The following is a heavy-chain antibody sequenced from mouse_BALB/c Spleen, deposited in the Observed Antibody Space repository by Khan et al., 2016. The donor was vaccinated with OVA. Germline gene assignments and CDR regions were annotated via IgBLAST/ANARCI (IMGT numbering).Heavy chain of an antibody. CDR1: GFNIKDTY. V-gene: IGHV14-3*02. J-gene: IGHJ3*01. D-gene: IGHD4-1*01. Sequence: VQLKQSGAELVKPGASVKLSCTASGFNIKDTYMHWVKQRPEQGLEWIGRIDPANGNTKYDPKFPGKATITADTYSQTAYMQLSSLTSEDTAGYSCARDYWDGFAYWGQGTLVTVSA. CDR2: IDPANGNT. CDR3: ARDYWDGFAY.